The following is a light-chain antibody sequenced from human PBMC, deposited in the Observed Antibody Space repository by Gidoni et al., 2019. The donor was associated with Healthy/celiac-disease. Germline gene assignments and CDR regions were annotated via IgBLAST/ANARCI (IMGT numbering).Light chain of an antibody. J-gene: IGKJ1*01. V-gene: IGKV3-11*01. CDR2: DAS. CDR1: QSVSSY. CDR3: QQRSNWPKT. Sequence: EIVMTQSPATLSLTPGERATLSCRASQSVSSYLAWYQQKPGQAPRLLIYDASNRATGLPARFSGSGSGTDSTLTISSLEPEDFAVYYCQQRSNWPKTFGQGTKVEIK.